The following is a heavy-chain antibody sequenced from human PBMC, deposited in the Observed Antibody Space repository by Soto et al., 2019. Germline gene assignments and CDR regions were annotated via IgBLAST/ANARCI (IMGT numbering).Heavy chain of an antibody. J-gene: IGHJ6*04. Sequence: LSRTCTVSGGSVSSESHDWVWIRQTSGKGPAWVGYIYFSGSTNYNPSLKGRATMSLDTSRDDVSKRLRSVTRADTAVCYGEGEQYDFRSGSCYYAMEVWGEGTKVPGSS. CDR3: EGEQYDFRSGSCYYAMEV. CDR2: IYFSGST. V-gene: IGHV4-61*03. D-gene: IGHD3-3*01. CDR1: GGSVSSESHD.